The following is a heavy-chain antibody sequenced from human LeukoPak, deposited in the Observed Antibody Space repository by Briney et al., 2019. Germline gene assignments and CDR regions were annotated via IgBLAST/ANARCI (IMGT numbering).Heavy chain of an antibody. J-gene: IGHJ4*02. V-gene: IGHV3-7*01. D-gene: IGHD3-10*01. CDR1: GFTFNTYW. CDR2: IKQDGSEK. Sequence: PGESLRLSCAASGFTFNTYWMSWVRQVPGKGLEWVAHIKQDGSEKHYADSVKGRFTISRDNAKNSLYLQMNSLRAEDTAVYYCAREFVYYFDYWGQGTLVAVSS. CDR3: AREFVYYFDY.